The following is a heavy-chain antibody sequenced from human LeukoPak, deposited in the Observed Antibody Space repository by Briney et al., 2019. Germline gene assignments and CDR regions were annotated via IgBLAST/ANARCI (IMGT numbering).Heavy chain of an antibody. Sequence: SETLSLTCAVSGYSISSGYYWGWIRQPPGKGLEWIGSIYHSGSTYYNPSLKSRVTISVDTSKNQFSLKLSSVTAADTAVYHCARHLIVVVPAAIPTRGNWFDPWGQGTLVTVSS. D-gene: IGHD2-2*02. CDR1: GYSISSGYY. V-gene: IGHV4-38-2*01. CDR2: IYHSGST. CDR3: ARHLIVVVPAAIPTRGNWFDP. J-gene: IGHJ5*02.